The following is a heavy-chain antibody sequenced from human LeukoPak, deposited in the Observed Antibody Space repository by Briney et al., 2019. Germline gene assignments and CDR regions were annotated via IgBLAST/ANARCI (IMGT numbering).Heavy chain of an antibody. CDR3: AGGGYTRFDF. CDR2: IKEDGSEK. CDR1: GFAFSGYW. Sequence: QSGGSLRLSCAASGFAFSGYWMSWVRQAPGKGLEWVANIKEDGSEKYYVDSVKGRFTISRDNAKNSLYLQMNSLRAEDTAVYYCAGGGYTRFDFWGQGTLVTVSS. J-gene: IGHJ4*02. D-gene: IGHD5-18*01. V-gene: IGHV3-7*01.